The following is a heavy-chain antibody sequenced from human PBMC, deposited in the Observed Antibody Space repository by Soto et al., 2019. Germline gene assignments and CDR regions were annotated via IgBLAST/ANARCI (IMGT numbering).Heavy chain of an antibody. V-gene: IGHV3-49*03. CDR1: GISFSNKK. CDR3: TRDPRYSSGWTDY. CDR2: IRSKAYGGTT. J-gene: IGHJ4*02. D-gene: IGHD6-19*01. Sequence: QTKRSVRLNSTALGISFSNKKKSWFRQAPGKGLEWVGFIRSKAYGGTTEYAASVKGRFTISRVYSKSIAYLQMNSLKTEDTAVYYCTRDPRYSSGWTDYWGQGTLVTVSS.